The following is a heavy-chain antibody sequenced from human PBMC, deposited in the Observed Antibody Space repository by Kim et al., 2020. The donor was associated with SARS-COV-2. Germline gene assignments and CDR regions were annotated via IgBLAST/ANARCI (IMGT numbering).Heavy chain of an antibody. J-gene: IGHJ4*02. CDR3: ARGSRGIQLWLRSVHTLDY. CDR2: INHSGST. Sequence: SETLSLTCAVYGGSFSGYYWSWIRQPPGKGLEWIGEINHSGSTNYNPSLKSRVTISVDTSKNQFSLKLSSVTAADTAVYYCARGSRGIQLWLRSVHTLDYWGQGTLVTVSS. V-gene: IGHV4-34*01. D-gene: IGHD5-18*01. CDR1: GGSFSGYY.